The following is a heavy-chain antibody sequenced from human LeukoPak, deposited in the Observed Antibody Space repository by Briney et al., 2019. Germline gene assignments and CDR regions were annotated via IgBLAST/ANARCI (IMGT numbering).Heavy chain of an antibody. CDR1: GGSISSYY. D-gene: IGHD6-19*01. V-gene: IGHV4-4*07. Sequence: SETLSLTCTVSGGSISSYYWSWIRQPAGKGLEWIGRIYTSGSTNYNPSLKSRVTMSVDTSKNQFSLKLSSVTAADTAVYYCARGEQWLDKLDYYYYMDVWGKGTTVTVSS. J-gene: IGHJ6*03. CDR3: ARGEQWLDKLDYYYYMDV. CDR2: IYTSGST.